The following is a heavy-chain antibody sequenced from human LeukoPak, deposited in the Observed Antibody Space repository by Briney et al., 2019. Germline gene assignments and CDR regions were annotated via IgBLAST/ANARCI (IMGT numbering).Heavy chain of an antibody. CDR3: ARGRDTAMVQHYYYYMDV. J-gene: IGHJ6*03. Sequence: GSSVKVSCKASGGTFSSYAISWVRQAPGQGLEWMGGIIPIFGTANYAQKFQGRVTITADESTSTAYMELSSLRSEDTAVYYCARGRDTAMVQHYYYYMDVWGKGTMVTVSS. CDR2: IIPIFGTA. CDR1: GGTFSSYA. D-gene: IGHD5-18*01. V-gene: IGHV1-69*01.